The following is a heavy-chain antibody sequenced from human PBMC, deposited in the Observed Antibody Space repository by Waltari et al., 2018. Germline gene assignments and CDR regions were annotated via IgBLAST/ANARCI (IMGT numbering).Heavy chain of an antibody. Sequence: QVQLVQSGAEVKKPGSSVKVSCKASGDTFSTYDITWVRKAPGQGLEWMGGVIPIFDTPSYPQKFQGRVTITADASTKTAYMELSSLRSEDTAVYYCARDVSLVVTDDDPDIWGQGTMVTVSS. D-gene: IGHD3-16*01. CDR2: VIPIFDTP. V-gene: IGHV1-69*12. CDR3: ARDVSLVVTDDDPDI. CDR1: GDTFSTYD. J-gene: IGHJ3*02.